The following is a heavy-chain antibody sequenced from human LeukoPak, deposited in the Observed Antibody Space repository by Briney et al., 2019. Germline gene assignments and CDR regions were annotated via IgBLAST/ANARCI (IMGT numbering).Heavy chain of an antibody. D-gene: IGHD3-22*01. CDR3: ARAQTYYYDSSGPFQIDY. V-gene: IGHV4-31*03. CDR1: GGSFSSGGYY. J-gene: IGHJ4*02. CDR2: IYYSGST. Sequence: SQTLSLTCTVSGGSFSSGGYYWSWIRQHPGKGLEWIGYIYYSGSTYYNPSLKSRVTITVDTSKNQFSLKLSSVTAADTAVYYCARAQTYYYDSSGPFQIDYWGQGTLVTVSS.